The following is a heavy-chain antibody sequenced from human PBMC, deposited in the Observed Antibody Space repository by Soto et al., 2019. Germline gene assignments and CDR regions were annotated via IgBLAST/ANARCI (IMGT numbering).Heavy chain of an antibody. D-gene: IGHD2-21*02. CDR1: GGSISTDHYH. CDR3: AREDDGGDRDYYGLDV. Sequence: QVQLQESGPGLVRPSQTLSLTRTVSGGSISTDHYHWTWIRQPPGKGLEWIGYIHYSGSIYSNPSLQSRVTMSVDTSNNLFSLKLSSVTAADSAVYFCAREDDGGDRDYYGLDVWGQGTTVTVSS. CDR2: IHYSGSI. J-gene: IGHJ6*02. V-gene: IGHV4-30-4*01.